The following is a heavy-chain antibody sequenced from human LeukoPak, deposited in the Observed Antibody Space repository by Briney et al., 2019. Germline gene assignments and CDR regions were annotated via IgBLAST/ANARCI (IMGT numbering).Heavy chain of an antibody. Sequence: PSETLSLTCTVSGGSISTYYWSWIRQPPGKGLEWIGYIYYSGSTNYNPSLKSRVTISVDTSKNQFSLKLSSVTAADTAVYYCATHTYYYDSSGYNYDAFDIWGQGTMVTVSS. CDR3: ATHTYYYDSSGYNYDAFDI. D-gene: IGHD3-22*01. CDR1: GGSISTYY. V-gene: IGHV4-59*01. CDR2: IYYSGST. J-gene: IGHJ3*02.